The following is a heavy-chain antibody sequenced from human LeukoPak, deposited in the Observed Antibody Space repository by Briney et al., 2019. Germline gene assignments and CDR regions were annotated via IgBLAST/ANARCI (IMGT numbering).Heavy chain of an antibody. CDR3: ARDPSSSGWYENAFDI. CDR1: GFIFTNYN. Sequence: GGSLRLSCAASGFIFTNYNFNWVRQAPGKGLEWVANIKQDGSEKYYVDSVKGRFTISRDNAKNSLYLQMNSLRAEDTAVYYCARDPSSSGWYENAFDIWGQGTMVTVSS. V-gene: IGHV3-7*01. J-gene: IGHJ3*02. D-gene: IGHD6-19*01. CDR2: IKQDGSEK.